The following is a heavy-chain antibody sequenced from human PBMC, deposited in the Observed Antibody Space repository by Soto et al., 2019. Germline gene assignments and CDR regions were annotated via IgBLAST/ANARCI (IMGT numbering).Heavy chain of an antibody. J-gene: IGHJ4*02. CDR2: INSVAGTT. D-gene: IGHD3-22*01. CDR3: ARGYYDSRGGYYFDY. CDR1: GFTFSRYW. V-gene: IGHV3-74*01. Sequence: GGSLRLSCAASGFTFSRYWMHWVRQAPGEGRGWVSRINSVAGTTRYAGSVKGRLTISRDNAKNTMYLQMNSLRAEDTAVYYCARGYYDSRGGYYFDYWGLGTLVTVSS.